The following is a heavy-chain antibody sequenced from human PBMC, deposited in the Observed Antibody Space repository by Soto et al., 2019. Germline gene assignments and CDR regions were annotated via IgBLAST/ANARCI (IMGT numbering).Heavy chain of an antibody. D-gene: IGHD4-17*01. V-gene: IGHV3-33*01. CDR2: IWYDGSNK. J-gene: IGHJ6*03. CDR3: ARERDLHDYGDYGASYYYYMDV. Sequence: GGSLRLSCAASGFTFSSYGMHWVRQAPGKGLEWVAVIWYDGSNKYYADSVKGRFTISRDNSKNTLYLKMNSLRAEDTAVYYCARERDLHDYGDYGASYYYYMDVWGKGTTVTVSS. CDR1: GFTFSSYG.